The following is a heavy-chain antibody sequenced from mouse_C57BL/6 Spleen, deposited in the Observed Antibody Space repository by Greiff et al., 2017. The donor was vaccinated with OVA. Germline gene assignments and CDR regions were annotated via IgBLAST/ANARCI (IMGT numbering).Heavy chain of an antibody. Sequence: EVQLVESGPELVKPGASVKISCKASGYSFTGYYMNWVKQSPEKSLEWIGEINPSTGGTTYNQKFKAKATLTVDKSSSTAYMQLKSLTSEDSAVYYCARDYYGSRAYWGQGTLVTVSA. J-gene: IGHJ3*01. CDR2: INPSTGGT. D-gene: IGHD1-1*01. CDR1: GYSFTGYY. V-gene: IGHV1-42*01. CDR3: ARDYYGSRAY.